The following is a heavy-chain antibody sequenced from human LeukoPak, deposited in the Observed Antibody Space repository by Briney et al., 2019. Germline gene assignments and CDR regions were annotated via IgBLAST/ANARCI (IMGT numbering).Heavy chain of an antibody. J-gene: IGHJ4*02. Sequence: ASVKVSCKASGYTFTGYYMHWVRQAPGQGLEWTGWINPNSGGTNYAQKFQGRVTMTRDTSISTAYMELSRLRSDDTAVYYCARIGIVGATIVDYWGQGTLVTVSS. CDR2: INPNSGGT. D-gene: IGHD1-26*01. V-gene: IGHV1-2*02. CDR1: GYTFTGYY. CDR3: ARIGIVGATIVDY.